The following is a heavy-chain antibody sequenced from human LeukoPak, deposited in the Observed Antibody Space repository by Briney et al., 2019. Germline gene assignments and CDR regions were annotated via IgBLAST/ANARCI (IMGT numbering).Heavy chain of an antibody. J-gene: IGHJ6*02. CDR3: ARVPTLYCSGGSCYSLYYYGMDV. Sequence: HSGGSLRLSCAASGFTFSSYGMHWVRQAPGKGLEWVAVIWYDGRNKYYADSVKGRFTIYRDNSRNTLYLQMNSLRAEDTAVYYCARVPTLYCSGGSCYSLYYYGMDVWGQGTTVTVSS. D-gene: IGHD2-15*01. CDR2: IWYDGRNK. CDR1: GFTFSSYG. V-gene: IGHV3-33*01.